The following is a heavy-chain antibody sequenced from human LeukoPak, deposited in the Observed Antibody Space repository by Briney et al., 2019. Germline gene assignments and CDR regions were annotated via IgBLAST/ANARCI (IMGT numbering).Heavy chain of an antibody. J-gene: IGHJ4*02. D-gene: IGHD1-26*01. V-gene: IGHV3-21*01. CDR1: GFTFTNYN. CDR2: ISSGGSYI. Sequence: GGSRRLSCAASGFTFTNYNVNWVRQAPGKGLEWVSSISSGGSYIYYADSVKGRFTISRDNAKNSLYLQMNSLRAEDTAVYYCAKNGGATTPLYFDYWGQGALVTVSS. CDR3: AKNGGATTPLYFDY.